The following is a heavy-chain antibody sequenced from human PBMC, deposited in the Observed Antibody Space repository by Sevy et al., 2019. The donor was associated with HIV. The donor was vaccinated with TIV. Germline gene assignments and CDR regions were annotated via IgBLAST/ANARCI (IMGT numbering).Heavy chain of an antibody. V-gene: IGHV4-30-2*01. CDR2: IYYGGST. CDR1: GGSISSGAYS. J-gene: IGHJ5*02. D-gene: IGHD1-20*01. CDR3: ARDITGTKNWFDP. Sequence: SETLSLTCTVSGGSISSGAYSWYWIRQPPGKGLECLGNIYYGGSTYYNPSLNSRVTMSIDSSRNQFFLKLSSVTAAATAVYYRARDITGTKNWFDPWGQGTLVTVSS.